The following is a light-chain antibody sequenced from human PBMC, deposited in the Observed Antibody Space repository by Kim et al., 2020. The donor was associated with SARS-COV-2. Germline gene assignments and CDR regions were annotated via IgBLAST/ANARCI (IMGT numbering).Light chain of an antibody. CDR3: QQRGNWPLT. CDR1: QSVGSS. V-gene: IGKV3-11*01. Sequence: LSPRERATLSCRASQSVGSSFAWYQQKPGQAPRLLIYDTFSRATGIPARFSASGSGTDFTLTISSLEPEDFAVYYCQQRGNWPLTFGQGTKVDIK. CDR2: DTF. J-gene: IGKJ1*01.